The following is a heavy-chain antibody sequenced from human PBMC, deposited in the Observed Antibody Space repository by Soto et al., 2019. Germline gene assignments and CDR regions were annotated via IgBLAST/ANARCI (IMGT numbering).Heavy chain of an antibody. CDR2: ISSDGYDK. V-gene: IGHV3-30*03. D-gene: IGHD6-19*01. CDR1: RFSFRSSG. Sequence: PGGSLRLSCAAPRFSFRSSGMDGVRRAPGKGLEWMAVISSDGYDKYYADSVKGRFTISRDNSKNTLFLQMNSLRAEDTAVYYCARDNPPSYSSGRYYYYYGLDVWGQGTTVTVSS. CDR3: ARDNPPSYSSGRYYYYYGLDV. J-gene: IGHJ6*02.